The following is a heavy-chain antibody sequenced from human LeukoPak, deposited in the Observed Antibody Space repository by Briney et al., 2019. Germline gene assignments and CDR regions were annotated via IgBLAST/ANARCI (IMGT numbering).Heavy chain of an antibody. CDR3: ARGYGTPGEHVWWELPYFDY. V-gene: IGHV4-39*07. CDR1: SGSISTSNYY. J-gene: IGHJ4*02. D-gene: IGHD1-26*01. CDR2: IFYSGNT. Sequence: ASETLSLTCTVSSGSISTSNYYWGWVRQPPGKALEWIGNIFYSGNTYYSPSLKSRVTISVDTSKNQFSLKLSSVTAADTAVYYCARGYGTPGEHVWWELPYFDYWGQGTLVTVSS.